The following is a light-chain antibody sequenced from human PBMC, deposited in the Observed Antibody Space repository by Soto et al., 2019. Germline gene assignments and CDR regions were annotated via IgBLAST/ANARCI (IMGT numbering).Light chain of an antibody. J-gene: IGKJ1*01. Sequence: DIQMTQSPSTLSASVGDRVTITCRASQSISSWLAWYQQKPGKAPKLLIDDASSLESGVPSRFSGSGSGTEFTLTISSRQPDDFATYYCQQYSSYSGTFVQGTKVEIK. CDR2: DAS. CDR3: QQYSSYSGT. CDR1: QSISSW. V-gene: IGKV1-5*01.